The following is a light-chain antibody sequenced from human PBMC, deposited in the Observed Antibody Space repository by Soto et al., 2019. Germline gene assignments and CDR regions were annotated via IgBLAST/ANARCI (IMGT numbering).Light chain of an antibody. CDR3: QQYGSSPT. V-gene: IGKV3-20*01. J-gene: IGKJ4*01. Sequence: EIVLTQSPGTLSLSPGERATLSCRASQSVSSSYLAWYQQNPGQAPRLLIYGASSSATGIPDRFSGSGSGTDFTLTISRLEPKDFTVYYCQQYGSSPTFGGGTKVEI. CDR1: QSVSSSY. CDR2: GAS.